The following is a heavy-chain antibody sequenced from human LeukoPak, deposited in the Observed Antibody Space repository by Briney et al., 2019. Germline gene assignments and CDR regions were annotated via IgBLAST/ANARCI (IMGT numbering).Heavy chain of an antibody. Sequence: GGSLRLSCAASGFTFSNYNMNWVRQAPGKGLEWVSYISSSSSSEYYTDSVKGRFTISRDNAKNSLYLQMNSLRDEDTAVYYCARRNVVATRGGPFDYWGQGTLVTVSS. J-gene: IGHJ4*02. D-gene: IGHD5-12*01. CDR1: GFTFSNYN. V-gene: IGHV3-48*02. CDR2: ISSSSSSE. CDR3: ARRNVVATRGGPFDY.